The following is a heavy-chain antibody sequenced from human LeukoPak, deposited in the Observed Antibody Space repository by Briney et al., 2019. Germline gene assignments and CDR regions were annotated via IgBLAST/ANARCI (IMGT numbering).Heavy chain of an antibody. J-gene: IGHJ4*02. V-gene: IGHV3-53*01. CDR3: AREGYSYGYFYLDY. CDR1: GFTVSSNY. D-gene: IGHD5-18*01. CDR2: IYSGGST. Sequence: GGSLRLSCAASGFTVSSNYMSWVRQAPGKGLEWVSVIYSGGSTYYADSVTGRFTISRDNSKNTLYLQMNSLRAEDTAVYYCAREGYSYGYFYLDYWGQGTLVTVSS.